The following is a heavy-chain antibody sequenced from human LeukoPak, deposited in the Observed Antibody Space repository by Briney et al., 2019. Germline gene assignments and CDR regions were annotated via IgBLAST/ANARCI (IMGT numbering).Heavy chain of an antibody. CDR2: INPNSGDT. CDR1: GYPFSGYF. CDR3: ARDLASTSNWEFDF. Sequence: GASVKVSCKASGYPFSGYFIHWVRQAPGQGLEWMGRINPNSGDTEYAPKFQGWVTMTRDTSISTAYVEVRRLISDDTAVYYCARDLASTSNWEFDFWGQGTLVIVSS. V-gene: IGHV1-2*04. J-gene: IGHJ4*02. D-gene: IGHD1-26*01.